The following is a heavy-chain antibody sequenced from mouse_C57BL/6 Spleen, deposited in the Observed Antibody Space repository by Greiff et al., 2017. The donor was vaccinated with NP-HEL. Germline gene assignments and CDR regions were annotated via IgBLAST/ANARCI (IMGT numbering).Heavy chain of an antibody. CDR2: IWRGGST. D-gene: IGHD1-1*01. CDR3: AKKGDYGSSHWYFDV. Sequence: VKLQESGPGLVQPSQSLSITCTVSGFSLTSYGVHWVRQSPGKGLEWLGVIWRGGSTDYNAAFMSRLSITKDNSKSQVCFKMNSLQADDTAIYYCAKKGDYGSSHWYFDVWGTGTTVTVSS. CDR1: GFSLTSYG. V-gene: IGHV2-5*01. J-gene: IGHJ1*03.